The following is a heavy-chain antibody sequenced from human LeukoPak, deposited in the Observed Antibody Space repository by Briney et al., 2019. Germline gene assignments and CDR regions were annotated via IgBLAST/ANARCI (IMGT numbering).Heavy chain of an antibody. CDR3: ARDRHRRGVAGTGGGIDY. D-gene: IGHD6-19*01. J-gene: IGHJ4*02. V-gene: IGHV1-18*01. CDR2: ISAYNGNT. Sequence: ASVKVSCKASGYTFTSYGISWVRQAPGQGLEWMGWISAYNGNTNYALKLQGRVTMTTDTSTSAAYMELGSLRSYDTAVYYCARDRHRRGVAGTGGGIDYWGQGTLVTVSS. CDR1: GYTFTSYG.